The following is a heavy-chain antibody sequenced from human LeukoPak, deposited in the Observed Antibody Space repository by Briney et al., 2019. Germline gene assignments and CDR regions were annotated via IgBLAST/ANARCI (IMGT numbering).Heavy chain of an antibody. Sequence: GGSLRLSXAASGFTFCSYEMNWVRQTPGKGLEWVSYISSSGSTIYYADSVKGRFTISRDNAKNSLYLQMNSLRAEDTAVYYCASRRSGWVNAFDIWGQGTMVTVSS. J-gene: IGHJ3*02. CDR1: GFTFCSYE. V-gene: IGHV3-48*03. CDR2: ISSSGSTI. D-gene: IGHD3-22*01. CDR3: ASRRSGWVNAFDI.